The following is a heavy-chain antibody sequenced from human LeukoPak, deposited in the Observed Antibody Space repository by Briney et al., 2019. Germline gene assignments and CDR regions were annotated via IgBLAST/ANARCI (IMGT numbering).Heavy chain of an antibody. CDR2: ISFDGGDK. CDR3: AKQGRDHCSGGSCYLFDY. J-gene: IGHJ4*02. CDR1: GFTFSIYT. Sequence: PGGSLRLSCAASGFTFSIYTMHWVRQAPGKGLQWVALISFDGGDKYYADSVKGRFTISRDNSKDTLFLQMNSLRPEDTAVYYCAKQGRDHCSGGSCYLFDYWGQGTLVTVSS. D-gene: IGHD2-15*01. V-gene: IGHV3-30*18.